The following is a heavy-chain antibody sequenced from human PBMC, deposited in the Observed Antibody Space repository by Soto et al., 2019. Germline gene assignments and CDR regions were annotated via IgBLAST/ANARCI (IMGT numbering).Heavy chain of an antibody. CDR1: GYTFTSYG. D-gene: IGHD6-19*01. CDR3: ARSEGEWLVHGWFDP. V-gene: IGHV1-18*01. J-gene: IGHJ5*02. Sequence: GASVKLSCKASGYTFTSYGISWVRQAPRQGLEWMGWISAYNGNTNYAQKLQGRVTMTTDTSTSTAYMELRSLRSDDTAVYYCARSEGEWLVHGWFDPWGQGTLVTVSS. CDR2: ISAYNGNT.